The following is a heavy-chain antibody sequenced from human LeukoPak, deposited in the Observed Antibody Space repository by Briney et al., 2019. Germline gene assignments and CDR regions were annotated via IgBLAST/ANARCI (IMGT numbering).Heavy chain of an antibody. CDR3: ARISSSSSA. CDR2: IYYSGST. Sequence: SETLSLTCTVSGGSISSHYWSWIRQPPGKGLEWIGYIYYSGSTNYNPSLKSRVTISVDTSKNQFSLKLSSVTAADTAVYYCARISSSSSAWGQGTLVTVSS. D-gene: IGHD6-6*01. J-gene: IGHJ4*02. V-gene: IGHV4-59*11. CDR1: GGSISSHY.